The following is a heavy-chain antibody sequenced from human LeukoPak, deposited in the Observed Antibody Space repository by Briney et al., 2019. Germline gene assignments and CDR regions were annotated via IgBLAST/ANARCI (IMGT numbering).Heavy chain of an antibody. CDR2: IYSGGNT. Sequence: GGSLRLSCAASGITVSSNYMSWVRQAPGKGLEWVSVIYSGGNTYYADSVKGRFTISRDNSKNTLYLQMNSLRAEDTAVYYCARGSFTYYYDSRGFYYDNWGQGTLVTVSS. CDR3: ARGSFTYYYDSRGFYYDN. D-gene: IGHD3-22*01. J-gene: IGHJ4*02. V-gene: IGHV3-53*01. CDR1: GITVSSNY.